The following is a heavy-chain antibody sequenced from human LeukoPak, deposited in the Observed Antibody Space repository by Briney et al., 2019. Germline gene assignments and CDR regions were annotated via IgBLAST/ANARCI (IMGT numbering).Heavy chain of an antibody. V-gene: IGHV1-8*03. Sequence: GASVKVSCKASGYTFTSYDINWVRRATGQGLEWMGWMNPNSGNTGYAQKFQGRVTITRNTSISTAYMELSSLRSEDTAVYYCARGKWELPYDYWGQGTLVTVSS. D-gene: IGHD1-26*01. J-gene: IGHJ4*02. CDR2: MNPNSGNT. CDR1: GYTFTSYD. CDR3: ARGKWELPYDY.